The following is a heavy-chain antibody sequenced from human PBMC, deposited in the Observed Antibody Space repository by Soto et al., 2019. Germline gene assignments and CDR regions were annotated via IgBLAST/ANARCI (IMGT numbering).Heavy chain of an antibody. CDR1: GFTFISYA. CDR3: AKEGLRAPHRAFFDP. V-gene: IGHV3-23*01. Sequence: GGSLRLSCAASGFTFISYAIICFRQSPWKGLEWVSAISGSGGSTYYADSVKGRFTISRDNSKNTLYLQMNSLRAEDTAVYYCAKEGLRAPHRAFFDPWGQGTLVTVSS. CDR2: ISGSGGST. J-gene: IGHJ5*02.